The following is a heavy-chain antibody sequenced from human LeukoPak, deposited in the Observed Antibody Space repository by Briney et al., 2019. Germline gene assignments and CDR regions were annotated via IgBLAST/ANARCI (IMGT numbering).Heavy chain of an antibody. CDR2: IYHSGST. V-gene: IGHV4-59*12. CDR3: ARGNSYGSLDY. D-gene: IGHD5-18*01. J-gene: IGHJ4*02. Sequence: SETLSLTCTVSGGSISSWYWSWIRQPPGKGLEWIGYIYHSGSTYYNPSLKSRVTISVDRSKNQFSLKLSSVTAADTAVYYCARGNSYGSLDYWGQGTLVTVSS. CDR1: GGSISSWY.